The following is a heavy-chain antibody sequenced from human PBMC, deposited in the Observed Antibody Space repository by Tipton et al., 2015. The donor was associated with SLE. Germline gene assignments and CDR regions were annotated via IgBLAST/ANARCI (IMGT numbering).Heavy chain of an antibody. CDR3: ARDAYGDSTVLLDY. CDR2: ISDTGTTQ. Sequence: GSLRPSCAASGFSFSRFRMFWVRQGPTKGLEWVSDISDTGTTQKYADSVKGRFTISRDNDENVLYLQLNDLRAEDTAVYFCARDAYGDSTVLLDYWGQGTLVTVSS. CDR1: GFSFSRFR. V-gene: IGHV3-48*03. J-gene: IGHJ4*02. D-gene: IGHD4-17*01.